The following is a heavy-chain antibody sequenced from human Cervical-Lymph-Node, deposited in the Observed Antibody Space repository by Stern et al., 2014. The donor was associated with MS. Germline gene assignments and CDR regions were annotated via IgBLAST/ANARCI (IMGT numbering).Heavy chain of an antibody. V-gene: IGHV3-21*01. CDR3: ARDPLNTYYDFWSGYYTGWFDP. CDR1: GLSFSNYT. J-gene: IGHJ5*02. CDR2: ISGYSNYI. Sequence: EVQLVESGGGLVKPGGSLRLSCAGSGLSFSNYTMNWVRQSPGKWLEWVSSISGYSNYIYYADSVRGRFTISRDNAKKSLFLHMKSLRVEDTAVYYCARDPLNTYYDFWSGYYTGWFDPWCQGTLVTVSS. D-gene: IGHD3-3*01.